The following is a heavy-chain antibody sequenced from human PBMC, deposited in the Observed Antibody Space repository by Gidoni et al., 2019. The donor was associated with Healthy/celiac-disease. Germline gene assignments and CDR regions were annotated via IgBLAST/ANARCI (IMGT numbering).Heavy chain of an antibody. D-gene: IGHD6-25*01. CDR1: GFPFSSYS. CDR3: AREAATDYYYGMDV. J-gene: IGHJ6*02. CDR2: ISSSSSTI. Sequence: EVQLVESGGGLVQPGGSLRLSCAASGFPFSSYSMNWVRQAPGKGLEWVSYISSSSSTIYYADSVKGRFTISRDNAKNSLYLQMNSLRDEDTAVYYCAREAATDYYYGMDVWGQGTTVTVSS. V-gene: IGHV3-48*02.